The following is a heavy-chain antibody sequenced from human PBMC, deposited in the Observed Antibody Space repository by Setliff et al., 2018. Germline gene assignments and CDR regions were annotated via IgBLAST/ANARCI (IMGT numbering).Heavy chain of an antibody. Sequence: PSETLSLTCTVSGDSISSGTYCWNWIRQYPGEGLEWIGYICNSGVTNYNPSLKSVVTVSADTSKNQFSLTLRSVTAADTAVYYCARAPHVSGNFGWFAPWGQGTLVTVSS. CDR3: ARAPHVSGNFGWFAP. CDR1: GDSISSGTYC. D-gene: IGHD3-10*01. J-gene: IGHJ5*02. V-gene: IGHV4-31*01. CDR2: ICNSGVT.